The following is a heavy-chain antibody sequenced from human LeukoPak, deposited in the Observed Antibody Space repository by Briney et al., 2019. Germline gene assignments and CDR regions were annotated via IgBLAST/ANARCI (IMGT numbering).Heavy chain of an antibody. J-gene: IGHJ4*02. Sequence: PSETLSLTCTVSGYSISTGYYWDWIRQPPGKGLEWIGTFYHGGSTYYNPSLKSRVTISVDTSKNQFSLKLSSVTAADTAVYYCARLYNSRAAAGRGEDYWGQGTLVTVSS. CDR2: FYHGGST. CDR3: ARLYNSRAAAGRGEDY. D-gene: IGHD6-13*01. CDR1: GYSISTGYY. V-gene: IGHV4-38-2*02.